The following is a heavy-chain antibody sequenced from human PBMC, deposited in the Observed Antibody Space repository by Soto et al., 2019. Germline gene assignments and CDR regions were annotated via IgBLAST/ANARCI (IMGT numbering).Heavy chain of an antibody. Sequence: SVKVSCKASGFTFTSSAVQWVRQARGQRLEWIGWIVVGSGNTNYAQKFQERVTITRDMSTSTAYMELRSLRSDDTAVYYCARVGGSSGWYVGYWGQGTLVTVSS. V-gene: IGHV1-58*01. J-gene: IGHJ4*02. CDR1: GFTFTSSA. CDR3: ARVGGSSGWYVGY. CDR2: IVVGSGNT. D-gene: IGHD6-19*01.